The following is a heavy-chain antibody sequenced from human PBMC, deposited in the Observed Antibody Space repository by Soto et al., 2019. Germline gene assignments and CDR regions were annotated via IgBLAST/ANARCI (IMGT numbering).Heavy chain of an antibody. V-gene: IGHV4-4*07. Sequence: SETLSLTCTVTGGAISGYYWTWIRQSDGEGLEWIGRIYSSGSTNYNPSLKSRVTMSLDTSKNQFSLRLSSVTAADTAVYYCARGQRFSDSFDPWGQGTLVTVSS. CDR3: ARGQRFSDSFDP. D-gene: IGHD3-3*01. CDR2: IYSSGST. J-gene: IGHJ5*02. CDR1: GGAISGYY.